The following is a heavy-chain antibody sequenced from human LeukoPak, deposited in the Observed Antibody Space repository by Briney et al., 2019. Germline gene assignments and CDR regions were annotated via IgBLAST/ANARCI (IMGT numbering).Heavy chain of an antibody. Sequence: SETLSLTCTVSGGSISSYYWSWIRQPPGKGLEWIGYIYYSGSTNYNPSLESRVTISVDTSKNQFSLKLSSVTAADTAVYYCARRRIVVVPAAIRGDAFDIWGQGTMVTVSS. J-gene: IGHJ3*02. CDR2: IYYSGST. CDR1: GGSISSYY. CDR3: ARRRIVVVPAAIRGDAFDI. D-gene: IGHD2-2*01. V-gene: IGHV4-59*01.